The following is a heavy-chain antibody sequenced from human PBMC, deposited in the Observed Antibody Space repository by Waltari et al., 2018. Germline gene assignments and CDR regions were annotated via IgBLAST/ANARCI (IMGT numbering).Heavy chain of an antibody. CDR2: IIPIFGTA. CDR1: GGTFSSYA. D-gene: IGHD5-18*01. CDR3: ARDMVDTGWGWFDP. V-gene: IGHV1-69*05. Sequence: QVQLVQSGAEVKKPGSSVKVSCKASGGTFSSYAISWVRQAPGQGLEWMGGIIPIFGTANYAQKFQGRVTITTDESTSTAYMELSSLRSEDTAVYYCARDMVDTGWGWFDPWGQGTLVTVSS. J-gene: IGHJ5*02.